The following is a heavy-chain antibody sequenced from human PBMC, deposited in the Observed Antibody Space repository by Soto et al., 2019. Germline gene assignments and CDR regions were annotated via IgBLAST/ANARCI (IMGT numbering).Heavy chain of an antibody. CDR1: GGSITSSGYS. V-gene: IGHV4-30-2*01. Sequence: PSETLSLTCAVSGGSITSSGYSWSWIRQPPGKGLEWIGYIYPNGTIFYNPSLNSRVTISVDTSNNQFSLRLSSVTAADTAVYYCATYSAYAKYYFDYWGRGTLFTVSS. D-gene: IGHD5-12*01. CDR2: IYPNGTI. CDR3: ATYSAYAKYYFDY. J-gene: IGHJ4*02.